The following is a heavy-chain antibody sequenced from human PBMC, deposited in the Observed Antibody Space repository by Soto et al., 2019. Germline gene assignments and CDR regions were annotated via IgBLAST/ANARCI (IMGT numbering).Heavy chain of an antibody. J-gene: IGHJ4*02. Sequence: SGGSLRLSCAASGFTFSSYGMHWVRQAPGKGLEWVAVISYDGSNKYYADSVKGRFTISRDNSKNTLYLQMNSLRAEDTAVYYCAKEQAIAVVDYWGQGTLVTVSS. CDR2: ISYDGSNK. V-gene: IGHV3-30*18. D-gene: IGHD6-19*01. CDR1: GFTFSSYG. CDR3: AKEQAIAVVDY.